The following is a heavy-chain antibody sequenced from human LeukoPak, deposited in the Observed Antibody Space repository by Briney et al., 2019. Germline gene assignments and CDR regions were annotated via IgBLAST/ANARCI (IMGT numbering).Heavy chain of an antibody. Sequence: GASVKVSCKASGYTFTSYGISWVRQAPGQGLEWMGWISAYNGNTNYAQKLQGRVTMTTDTSASTAYMELRSLGSEDTAVYYCASVFERGYDSSGRNLYYFDYWGQGTLVTVSS. D-gene: IGHD3-22*01. J-gene: IGHJ4*02. CDR1: GYTFTSYG. CDR3: ASVFERGYDSSGRNLYYFDY. V-gene: IGHV1-18*01. CDR2: ISAYNGNT.